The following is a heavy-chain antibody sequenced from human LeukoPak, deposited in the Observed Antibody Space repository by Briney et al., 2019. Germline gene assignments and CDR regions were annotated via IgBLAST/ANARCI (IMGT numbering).Heavy chain of an antibody. Sequence: GESLGISCTGSGYNFTNYWVGWVRQMPGKGLEWMGIIYPGDSDTRYSPSFLGQVTISADRSISTAYLQWSSLKASDTAMYYCARHLSGSYQFDYWGQGTLVTVSS. CDR2: IYPGDSDT. D-gene: IGHD1-26*01. J-gene: IGHJ4*02. CDR1: GYNFTNYW. CDR3: ARHLSGSYQFDY. V-gene: IGHV5-51*01.